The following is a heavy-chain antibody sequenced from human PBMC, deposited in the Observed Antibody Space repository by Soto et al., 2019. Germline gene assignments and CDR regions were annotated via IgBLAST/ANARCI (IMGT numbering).Heavy chain of an antibody. CDR3: TRGGPSNSGPRGSRVADY. D-gene: IGHD1-26*01. CDR1: GFTFNDYW. CDR2: INTDGSST. V-gene: IGHV3-74*01. J-gene: IGHJ4*02. Sequence: EVQLVESGGGLVQRGGSLRLSCEASGFTFNDYWMHWVRQVPGKGLVWVSRINTDGSSTSYADSVKGRFTIVRDNANNTIYLRTNSQRAEDSGVYLCTRGGPSNSGPRGSRVADYWGQGTLVTLSS.